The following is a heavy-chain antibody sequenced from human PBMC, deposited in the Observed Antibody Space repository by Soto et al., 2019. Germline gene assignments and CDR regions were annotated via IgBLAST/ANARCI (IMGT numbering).Heavy chain of an antibody. D-gene: IGHD3-3*01. Sequence: PGGSLRLSCAASGFTFSSYAMHWVRQAPGKGLEWVAVISYDGSNKYYADSVKGRFTISRDNSKNTLYLQMNSLRAEDTAVYYCAREHMVLRFLEWFPDAPAIYYGMDIRGQGTTVTVSS. CDR1: GFTFSSYA. V-gene: IGHV3-30-3*01. CDR3: AREHMVLRFLEWFPDAPAIYYGMDI. CDR2: ISYDGSNK. J-gene: IGHJ6*02.